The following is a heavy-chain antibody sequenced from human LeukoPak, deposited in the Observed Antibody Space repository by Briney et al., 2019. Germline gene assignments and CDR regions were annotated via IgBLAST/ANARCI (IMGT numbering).Heavy chain of an antibody. V-gene: IGHV3-73*01. CDR2: IRSKANSYAT. CDR3: TGRGIVATHTDY. J-gene: IGHJ4*02. CDR1: GFTFSGSA. Sequence: HPGGSLRLSCAASGFTFSGSAMHWVRQASGKGLEWVGRIRSKANSYATAYAASVKGRFTISRDDSKNTAYLQMNSLKTEDTAVYYCTGRGIVATHTDYWGQGTLVTVSS. D-gene: IGHD1-26*01.